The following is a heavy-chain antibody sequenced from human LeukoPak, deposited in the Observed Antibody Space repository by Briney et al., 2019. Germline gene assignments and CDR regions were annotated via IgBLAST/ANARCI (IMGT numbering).Heavy chain of an antibody. J-gene: IGHJ5*02. CDR3: AREVCSGGSCYGWFDP. Sequence: ASVKVSCKASGYTFTSYGISWVRQAPGQGLEWMGWISAYNGNTNYAQKLQGRVTMTTDTSTSTAYMELSRLRSDDTAVYYCAREVCSGGSCYGWFDPWGQGTLVTVSS. CDR2: ISAYNGNT. D-gene: IGHD2-15*01. CDR1: GYTFTSYG. V-gene: IGHV1-18*01.